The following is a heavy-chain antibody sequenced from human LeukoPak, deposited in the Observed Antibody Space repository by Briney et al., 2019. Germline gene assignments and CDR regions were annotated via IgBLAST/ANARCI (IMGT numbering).Heavy chain of an antibody. Sequence: PGASLRLSCAASGFTFSSYAMSWVRQAPGKGLEWVSAISGSGGSTYYADSVKGRFTISRDNSKNTLYLQMNSLRAEDTAVYYCAKVVADYLPYYYYGMDVWGQGTTVTVSS. CDR2: ISGSGGST. J-gene: IGHJ6*02. CDR3: AKVVADYLPYYYYGMDV. V-gene: IGHV3-23*01. CDR1: GFTFSSYA. D-gene: IGHD2-15*01.